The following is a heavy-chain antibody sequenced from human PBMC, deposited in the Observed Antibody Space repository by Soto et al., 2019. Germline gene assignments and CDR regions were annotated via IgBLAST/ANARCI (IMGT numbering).Heavy chain of an antibody. CDR2: ISAYNGNT. CDR1: GYTFTSYG. V-gene: IGHV1-18*01. CDR3: ARDSVVAPTTYYFDY. Sequence: ASVKVSCKASGYTFTSYGISWVRQAPGQGLEWMGWISAYNGNTNYAQKLQGRVTMTTDTSTSTAYMELSSLRSEDTAVYYCARDSVVAPTTYYFDYWGQGTLVTVSS. J-gene: IGHJ4*02. D-gene: IGHD2-15*01.